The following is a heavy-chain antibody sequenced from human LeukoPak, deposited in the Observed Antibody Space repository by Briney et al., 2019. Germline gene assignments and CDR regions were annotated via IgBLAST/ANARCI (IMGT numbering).Heavy chain of an antibody. Sequence: ASVQVSCKASGYTFTGYYMHWVRQAPGQGLEWMGWINPNSGGTNYAQKFQGRVTMTRDTSISTAYMELSRLRSDDTAVYYCAGDYCGGDCSTLLDAFDIWGQGTMVTVSS. CDR1: GYTFTGYY. D-gene: IGHD2-21*02. CDR2: INPNSGGT. CDR3: AGDYCGGDCSTLLDAFDI. J-gene: IGHJ3*02. V-gene: IGHV1-2*02.